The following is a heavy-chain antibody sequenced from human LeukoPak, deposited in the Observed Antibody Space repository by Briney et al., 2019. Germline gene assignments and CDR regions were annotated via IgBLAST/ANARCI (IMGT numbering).Heavy chain of an antibody. CDR2: ISYDGSNK. V-gene: IGHV3-30*04. J-gene: IGHJ4*02. CDR1: GFTFSSYA. Sequence: GGSLRLSCAASGFTFSSYAMSWVRQAPGKGLEWVAVISYDGSNKYYADSVKGRFTISRDNSKNTLYLQMNSLRAEDTAVYYCARDVEGFGFDYWGQGTLVTVSS. CDR3: ARDVEGFGFDY. D-gene: IGHD3-10*01.